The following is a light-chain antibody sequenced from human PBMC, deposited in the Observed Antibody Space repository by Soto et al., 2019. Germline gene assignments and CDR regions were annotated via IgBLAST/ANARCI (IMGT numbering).Light chain of an antibody. J-gene: IGLJ2*01. CDR2: EVT. CDR1: SSDVGGYNY. CDR3: SSFTSSSTVL. V-gene: IGLV2-14*01. Sequence: QSVLTQPASVSGSLGQSITISCTGTSSDVGGYNYVSWYQHHPGKDPKVVIFEVTERPSGVSSRFSGSKSGNTASLTVSGLQAEDEGDYYCSSFTSSSTVLFGGGTKLTVL.